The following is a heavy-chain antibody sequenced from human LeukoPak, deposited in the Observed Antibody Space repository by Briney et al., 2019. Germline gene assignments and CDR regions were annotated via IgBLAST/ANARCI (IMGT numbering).Heavy chain of an antibody. D-gene: IGHD1-14*01. Sequence: SETLSLTCTVSGGSISSYYWSWIRQPPGKGLEWIGYIYYSGSTNYNPSLKSRVTISVDTSKNQFSLKLSSVTAADTAVYYCARDVYLSAFDIWGQGTVVTVSS. CDR2: IYYSGST. V-gene: IGHV4-59*01. CDR3: ARDVYLSAFDI. CDR1: GGSISSYY. J-gene: IGHJ3*02.